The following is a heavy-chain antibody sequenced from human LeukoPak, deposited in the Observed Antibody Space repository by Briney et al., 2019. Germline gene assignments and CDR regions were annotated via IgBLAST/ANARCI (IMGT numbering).Heavy chain of an antibody. CDR1: GFTFSRYA. Sequence: PAGGSLRLSCAASGFTFSRYAMSWVRQAPGKGLEWVSSISTDGDTYYTDSVKGRFTISRDVSRNTLFLQMISLRAEDTALYYCARSRSGSVAGTSDYWGQGTLVIVSS. CDR2: ISTDGDT. V-gene: IGHV3-23*01. CDR3: ARSRSGSVAGTSDY. J-gene: IGHJ4*02. D-gene: IGHD6-19*01.